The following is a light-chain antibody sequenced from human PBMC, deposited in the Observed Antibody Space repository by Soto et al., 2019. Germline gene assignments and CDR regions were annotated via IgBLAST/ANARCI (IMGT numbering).Light chain of an antibody. CDR2: GAS. J-gene: IGKJ1*01. Sequence: DIQMTQSPSSLSAFVGDRVTITCRASLAISNYLAWYQQKPGKAPNLLIYGASTLQSGVPSRFAGSGSGTEFSLTITSLQPEDVATSYCQRYNTVTWTFGQGTKVEIK. CDR1: LAISNY. CDR3: QRYNTVTWT. V-gene: IGKV1-27*01.